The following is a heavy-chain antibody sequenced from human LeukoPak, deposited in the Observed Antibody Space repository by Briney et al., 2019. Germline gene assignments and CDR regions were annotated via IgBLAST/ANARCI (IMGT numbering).Heavy chain of an antibody. CDR1: GYSFTSYW. V-gene: IGHV5-10-1*01. D-gene: IGHD3-10*01. CDR2: IDPSDSYI. CDR3: ARHLTYYFGP. J-gene: IGHJ5*02. Sequence: GESLKISCKGSGYSFTSYWINWVRQMPGKGLEWMGRIDPSDSYINYSPSFQGHVTMSADKSISTAYLQWSSLKASDTAMYYCARHLTYYFGPWGQGTLVTVSS.